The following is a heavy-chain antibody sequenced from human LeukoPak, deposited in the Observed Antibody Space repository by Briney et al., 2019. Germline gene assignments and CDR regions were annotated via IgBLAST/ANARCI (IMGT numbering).Heavy chain of an antibody. J-gene: IGHJ4*02. Sequence: PSETLSLTCTVSGGSISSSSYYWGWIRQPPGEGLEWIGSIYYSGSTYYNPSLKSRVTISVDTSKNQFSLNLSSVTAADTAVYYCARGAYDFWSGYYTSNFDYWGQGTLVTVSS. CDR2: IYYSGST. V-gene: IGHV4-39*07. D-gene: IGHD3-3*01. CDR1: GGSISSSSYY. CDR3: ARGAYDFWSGYYTSNFDY.